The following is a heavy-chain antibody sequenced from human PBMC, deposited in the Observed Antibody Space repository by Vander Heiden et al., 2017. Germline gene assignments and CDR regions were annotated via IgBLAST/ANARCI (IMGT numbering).Heavy chain of an antibody. CDR3: AGGGIGYYFVY. CDR1: GFTFSTHA. Sequence: QVQLVESGGGVVQPGKSLRLSYAASGFTFSTHAMHWVRQAPGKGLEWVAVISSYGTYEYYADSAKGRFNISRDDSRDTVHLHISNLRAGDTAVYYCAGGGIGYYFVYWGQGTLVTVSS. CDR2: ISSYGTYE. D-gene: IGHD3-10*01. V-gene: IGHV3-30-3*01. J-gene: IGHJ4*02.